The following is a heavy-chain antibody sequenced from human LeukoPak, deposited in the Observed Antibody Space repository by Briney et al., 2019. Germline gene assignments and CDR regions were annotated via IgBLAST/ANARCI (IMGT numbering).Heavy chain of an antibody. V-gene: IGHV1-18*01. CDR2: ISAYNGNT. D-gene: IGHD4-11*01. Sequence: GASGKVSCKAAGYTFTSYGISWVRQAGGQGLEWRGWISAYNGNTNYAQKLQGRVTMTTDTSTSTAYMELRSLRSADTAVYYCARDTTTLTAHFDYWGQGTLVTVSS. CDR3: ARDTTTLTAHFDY. CDR1: GYTFTSYG. J-gene: IGHJ4*02.